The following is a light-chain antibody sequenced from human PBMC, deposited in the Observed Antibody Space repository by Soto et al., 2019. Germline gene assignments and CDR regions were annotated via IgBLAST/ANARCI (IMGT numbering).Light chain of an antibody. J-gene: IGKJ1*01. V-gene: IGKV3-11*01. CDR3: QQRSNWPRTT. CDR1: QSVSSY. CDR2: DAS. Sequence: EIVLTQSPATLSFSPGERATLSCRASQSVSSYLAWYHKKPGQAPRLLIYDASNRATGIPARFSGSGSGTDLTLTISSLEPEDFAVYYCQQRSNWPRTTFGQGTKVDIK.